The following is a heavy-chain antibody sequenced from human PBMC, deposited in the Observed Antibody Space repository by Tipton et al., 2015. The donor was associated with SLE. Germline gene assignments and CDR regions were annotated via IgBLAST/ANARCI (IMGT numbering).Heavy chain of an antibody. D-gene: IGHD2-15*01. CDR3: ARERVCSGGSRYSFDY. Sequence: TLSLTCTVSGGSISSGSYYWSWIRQPAGKGLEWIGYIYTSGSTNYNPSLKSRVTISVDTSKNQFSLKLSSVTAADTAVYYCARERVCSGGSRYSFDYWGQGTLVTVSS. CDR1: GGSISSGSYY. J-gene: IGHJ4*02. CDR2: IYTSGST. V-gene: IGHV4-61*09.